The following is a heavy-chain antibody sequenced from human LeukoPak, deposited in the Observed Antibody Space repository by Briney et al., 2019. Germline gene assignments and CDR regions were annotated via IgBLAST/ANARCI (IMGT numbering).Heavy chain of an antibody. CDR1: GGSISSSNW. V-gene: IGHV4-4*02. CDR3: ARDDCSGGSCYPKLDY. D-gene: IGHD2-15*01. Sequence: SGTLSLTCAVSGGSISSSNWWSWVRQPPGKGLEWIGEIYHSGSTNYNPSLKSRVTISVDKSKYQFSLKLSSVTAADTAVYYCARDDCSGGSCYPKLDYWGQGTLVTVSS. CDR2: IYHSGST. J-gene: IGHJ4*02.